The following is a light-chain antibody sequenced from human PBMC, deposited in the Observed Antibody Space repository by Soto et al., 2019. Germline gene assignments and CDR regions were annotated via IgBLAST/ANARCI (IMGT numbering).Light chain of an antibody. Sequence: QSVLTQPPSVSAATGQKVTISCSRSSSNIGGNSVSWYQQLPGTAPKLLIYDDTKRPSGIPDRFSGSKSGTSATLDITGFQTGDEADYYCGSWDSSLSAYVFGTGTKV. CDR3: GSWDSSLSAYV. CDR1: SSNIGGNS. V-gene: IGLV1-51*01. CDR2: DDT. J-gene: IGLJ1*01.